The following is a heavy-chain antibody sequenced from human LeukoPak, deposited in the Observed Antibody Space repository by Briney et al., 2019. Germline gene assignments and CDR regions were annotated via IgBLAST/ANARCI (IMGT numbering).Heavy chain of an antibody. CDR3: ARGRIARIVVVHSFHYGMDV. CDR2: INDYTGNT. D-gene: IGHD3-22*01. Sequence: SETLSLTCDVFGGSFTDYFWTWIRQSPGKGLEWIGEINDYTGNTNYNPSLNSRVSISLEKSKNQFSLELRSVTAADTAVYYCARGRIARIVVVHSFHYGMDVWGQGTTVTVSS. J-gene: IGHJ6*02. CDR1: GGSFTDYF. V-gene: IGHV4-34*01.